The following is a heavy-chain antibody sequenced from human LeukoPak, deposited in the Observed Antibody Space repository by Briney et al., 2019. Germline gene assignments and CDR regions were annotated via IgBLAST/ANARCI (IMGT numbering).Heavy chain of an antibody. CDR1: GLTFSNYG. CDR2: IWYDGSRK. J-gene: IGHJ4*02. CDR3: ARSPQGSDDY. V-gene: IGHV3-33*01. Sequence: GRSLRLSCVASGLTFSNYGMHWVRQAPGKGLEWVAVIWYDGSRKYYAGSVKGRFSISRDNSKNTLYLQMNSLRAEDTAVYYCARSPQGSDDYWGQGTLVTVSS.